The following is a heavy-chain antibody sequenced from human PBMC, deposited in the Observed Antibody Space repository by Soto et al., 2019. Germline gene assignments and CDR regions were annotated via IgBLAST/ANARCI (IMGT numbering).Heavy chain of an antibody. CDR3: ARRNALEY. V-gene: IGHV3-48*01. CDR2: ISSSGTTI. D-gene: IGHD1-1*01. CDR1: GFTFSDFY. Sequence: EVQLVESGGGLVQPGGSLRLSCVVSGFTFSDFYMNWVRQAPGKGLEWISYISSSGTTIYYADSVKGRFTISRDNAKSSLYLQMDSLRVEDTAVYYCARRNALEYWGQGTLVTVSS. J-gene: IGHJ4*02.